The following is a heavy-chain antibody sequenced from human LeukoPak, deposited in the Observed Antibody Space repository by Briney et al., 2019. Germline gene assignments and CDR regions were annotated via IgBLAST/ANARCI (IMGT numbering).Heavy chain of an antibody. J-gene: IGHJ4*02. CDR3: ARGNWYYFDY. D-gene: IGHD1-1*01. V-gene: IGHV4-31*02. Sequence: LEWIGYIYYSGSTYYNPSLKSRVTISVDTSKNQFSLKLSSVTAADTAVYYCARGNWYYFDYWGQGTLVTVSS. CDR2: IYYSGST.